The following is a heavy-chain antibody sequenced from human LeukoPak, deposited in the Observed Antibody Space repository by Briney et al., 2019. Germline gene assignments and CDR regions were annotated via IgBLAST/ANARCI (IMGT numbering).Heavy chain of an antibody. D-gene: IGHD1-14*01. V-gene: IGHV4-59*08. CDR1: GGSISSYY. CDR2: IYYSGST. Sequence: PSETLSLTCTVSGGSISSYYWSWIRQPPGKGLEWIGYIYYSGSTNYNPSLKSRVTISVDTSKNQFSLKLSSVTAADTAVYYCARLKVHRRTTGNYYYGMDVWGQGTTVTVSS. J-gene: IGHJ6*02. CDR3: ARLKVHRRTTGNYYYGMDV.